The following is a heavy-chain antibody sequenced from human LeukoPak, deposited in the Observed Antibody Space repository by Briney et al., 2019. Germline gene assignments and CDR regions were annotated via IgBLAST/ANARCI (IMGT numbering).Heavy chain of an antibody. V-gene: IGHV4-59*01. D-gene: IGHD2-15*01. J-gene: IGHJ3*02. Sequence: PSETLSLTCTVSGGSISSYYWSWIRQPPGKGLEWIGYIYYSGSTNYNPSLKSRVTISVDTSKNQFSLKLSSVTAADTAVYYCASPRVVDAFDIWGQGTMVTVSS. CDR1: GGSISSYY. CDR3: ASPRVVDAFDI. CDR2: IYYSGST.